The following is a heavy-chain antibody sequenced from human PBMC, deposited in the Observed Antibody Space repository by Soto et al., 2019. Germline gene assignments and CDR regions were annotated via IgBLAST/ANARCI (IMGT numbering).Heavy chain of an antibody. V-gene: IGHV1-69*13. CDR3: ARDPSTINKLIGVWFDP. J-gene: IGHJ5*02. D-gene: IGHD4-4*01. CDR2: IKPISDIT. Sequence: LVKVSCKASGDTFGRFTINWVRQAPGQGLEWMGGIKPISDITNYAQRFQGRVTFTADASTSTVYLELSSLRSEDTAMYYCARDPSTINKLIGVWFDPWGQGTLVTSPQ. CDR1: GDTFGRFT.